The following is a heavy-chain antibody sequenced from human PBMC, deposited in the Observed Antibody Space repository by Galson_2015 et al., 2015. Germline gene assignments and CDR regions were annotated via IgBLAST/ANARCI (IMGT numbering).Heavy chain of an antibody. Sequence: SLRLSCAASGFTFSSYAMHWVRQAPGKGLEWVAVISYDGSNKYYADSVKGRFTISRDNSKNTLYLQMNSLRAEDTAVYYCAREDIHLGELSFDYWGQGTLVTVSS. CDR3: AREDIHLGELSFDY. CDR1: GFTFSSYA. V-gene: IGHV3-30*01. D-gene: IGHD3-16*02. CDR2: ISYDGSNK. J-gene: IGHJ4*02.